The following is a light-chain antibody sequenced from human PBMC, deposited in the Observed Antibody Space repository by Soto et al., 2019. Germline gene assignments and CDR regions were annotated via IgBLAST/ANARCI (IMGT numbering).Light chain of an antibody. CDR2: KAS. V-gene: IGKV1-5*03. CDR3: QQYNDNWT. CDR1: QSISSW. J-gene: IGKJ1*01. Sequence: DLQMTQSPSTLSASVGDRVTITCRASQSISSWLAWYQQKPGTAPKLLIYKASTLRSGVPSRFSGSGSGTEFTLTISSLQPDDSATYYCQQYNDNWTFGQGTKVEIK.